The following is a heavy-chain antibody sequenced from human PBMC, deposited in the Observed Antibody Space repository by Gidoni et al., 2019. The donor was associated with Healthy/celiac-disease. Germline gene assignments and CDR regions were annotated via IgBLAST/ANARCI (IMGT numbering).Heavy chain of an antibody. CDR2: ISYDGSNK. D-gene: IGHD2-2*02. V-gene: IGHV3-30*04. CDR1: GFTFSSYA. CDR3: ASSKPRYCSSTSCYIPLDY. Sequence: QVQLVESGGGVVQPGRSLRLSCAASGFTFSSYAMHWVRQAPGKGLEWVAVISYDGSNKYYADSVKGRFTISRDNSKNTLYLQMNSLRAEDTAVYYCASSKPRYCSSTSCYIPLDYWGQGTLVTVSS. J-gene: IGHJ4*02.